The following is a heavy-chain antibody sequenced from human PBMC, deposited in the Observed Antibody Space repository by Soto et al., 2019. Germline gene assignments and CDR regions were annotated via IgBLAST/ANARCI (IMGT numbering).Heavy chain of an antibody. V-gene: IGHV3-30-3*01. D-gene: IGHD3-22*01. CDR2: ISYDGSNK. CDR1: GFTFSSYA. CDR3: ARDSADYYDSSGYYY. J-gene: IGHJ4*02. Sequence: SLRLSCAASGFTFSSYAMHWVRQAPGKGLEWVAVISYDGSNKYYADSVKGRFTISRDNSKNTLYLQMNSLRAEDTAVYYCARDSADYYDSSGYYYWGQG.